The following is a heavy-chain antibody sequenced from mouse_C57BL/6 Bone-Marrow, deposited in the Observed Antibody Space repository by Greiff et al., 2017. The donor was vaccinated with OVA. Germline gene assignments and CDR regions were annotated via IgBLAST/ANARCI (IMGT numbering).Heavy chain of an antibody. Sequence: QVQLQQPGAELVKPGASVKLSCKASGYTFTSYWMQWVKQRPGQGLEWIGEIDPSDSYTNYNQKFKGKATLTVDTSSSTAYMQLSSLTSEDSAVYYCARNEDGNGDDYWGQGTTLTVSS. CDR2: IDPSDSYT. V-gene: IGHV1-50*01. CDR3: ARNEDGNGDDY. CDR1: GYTFTSYW. J-gene: IGHJ2*01. D-gene: IGHD2-1*01.